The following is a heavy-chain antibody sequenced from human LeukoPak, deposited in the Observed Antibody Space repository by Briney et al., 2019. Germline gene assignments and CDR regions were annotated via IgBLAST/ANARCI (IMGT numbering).Heavy chain of an antibody. Sequence: GASVKVSCKASGGTFSSYAISWVGQAPGQGLDGMGRTIPILGIANYAQKFQGRVTITADKSTSTAYMELSSLRSEDTAVYYCAREGYYYDSSGYYYLDYWGQGTLVTVSS. CDR2: TIPILGIA. CDR3: AREGYYYDSSGYYYLDY. D-gene: IGHD3-22*01. CDR1: GGTFSSYA. J-gene: IGHJ4*02. V-gene: IGHV1-69*04.